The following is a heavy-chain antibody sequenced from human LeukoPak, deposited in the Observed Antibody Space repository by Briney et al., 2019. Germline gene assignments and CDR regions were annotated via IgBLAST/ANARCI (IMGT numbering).Heavy chain of an antibody. Sequence: GGSLRLSCAASGFTFSSYSMNWVRQAPGKGLEWVSSISSSSSYIYYADSVKGRFTISRDNAKNSLYLQMNSLRAEDTAVYYCARDGLGTPPDYYYYMDVWGKGTTVTVSS. CDR3: ARDGLGTPPDYYYYMDV. J-gene: IGHJ6*03. CDR2: ISSSSSYI. CDR1: GFTFSSYS. D-gene: IGHD1-14*01. V-gene: IGHV3-21*01.